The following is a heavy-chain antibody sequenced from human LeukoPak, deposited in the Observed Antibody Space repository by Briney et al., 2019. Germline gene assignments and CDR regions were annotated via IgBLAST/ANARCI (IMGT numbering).Heavy chain of an antibody. D-gene: IGHD4-17*01. CDR3: AKGPTVNTFYFDY. CDR2: ISWNSGSI. V-gene: IGHV3-9*01. J-gene: IGHJ4*02. Sequence: PGGSLRLSCAASGFPLNAYAMHWVRQAPGKGLEWVSGISWNSGSIGYADSVKGRFTISRDNAKNSLYLQMNSLRAEDTALYYCAKGPTVNTFYFDYWGQGTLVTVSS. CDR1: GFPLNAYA.